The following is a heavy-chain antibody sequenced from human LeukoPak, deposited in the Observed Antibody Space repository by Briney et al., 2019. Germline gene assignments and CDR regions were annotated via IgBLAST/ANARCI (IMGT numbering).Heavy chain of an antibody. V-gene: IGHV1-8*01. Sequence: ASVKVSCKASGYTFTSYDINWVRQATGQGLEWMGWMNPNSGNTGYAQKFQGRVTMTRNTSISTAYMELSSLRSEDTAVYYCARGYYDSSGYYYWDYYYMDVWGKGTTVTISS. CDR3: ARGYYDSSGYYYWDYYYMDV. CDR2: MNPNSGNT. J-gene: IGHJ6*03. D-gene: IGHD3-22*01. CDR1: GYTFTSYD.